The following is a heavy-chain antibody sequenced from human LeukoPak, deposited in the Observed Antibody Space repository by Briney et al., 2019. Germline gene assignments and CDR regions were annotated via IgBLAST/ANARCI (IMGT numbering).Heavy chain of an antibody. CDR3: ARAIPQNFLGN. CDR1: GFTFSNE. Sequence: GGSLRLSCAASGFTFSNEMNWVRQAPGKGLEWVSYISSSGSTIYYADSVKGRFTISRDNAKNSLYLQMNSLRAEDTAVYYYARAIPQNFLGNWGQGTLVTVSS. V-gene: IGHV3-48*03. D-gene: IGHD2/OR15-2a*01. J-gene: IGHJ4*02. CDR2: ISSSGSTI.